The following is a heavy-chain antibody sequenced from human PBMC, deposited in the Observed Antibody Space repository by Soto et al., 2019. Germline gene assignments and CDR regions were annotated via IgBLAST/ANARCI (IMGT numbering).Heavy chain of an antibody. J-gene: IGHJ5*02. CDR1: GGSISSGGYS. D-gene: IGHD2-21*02. CDR3: ARVAYCGGDCYRGFDP. V-gene: IGHV4-30-2*01. CDR2: IYHSGST. Sequence: QLQLQESGSGLVKPSQTLSLTCAVSGGSISSGGYSWSWIRQPPGKGLEWIGYIYHSGSTYYNPSLTSRVTISVARSKNQFSLKLSSVTAADTAVYYCARVAYCGGDCYRGFDPWGQGTLVTVSS.